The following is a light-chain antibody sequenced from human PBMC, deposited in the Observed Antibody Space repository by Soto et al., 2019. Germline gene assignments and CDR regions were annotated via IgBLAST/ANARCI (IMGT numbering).Light chain of an antibody. CDR3: SSYTGSITLV. V-gene: IGLV2-14*01. CDR1: SSDIGDYNY. CDR2: DVS. J-gene: IGLJ1*01. Sequence: QSALTQPASASGSPGQSITISCTGTSSDIGDYNYVSWYQQHPGKAPKLMIYDVSNRPSGVSNRFSGSKSGNTASLTISGLQTEDEADYYCSSYTGSITLVFGTGTKLTVL.